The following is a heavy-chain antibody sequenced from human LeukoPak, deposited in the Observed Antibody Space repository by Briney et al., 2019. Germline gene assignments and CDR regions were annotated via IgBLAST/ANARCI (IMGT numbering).Heavy chain of an antibody. Sequence: PSETLSLTCTVSGGSISSYYWSWIRQPPGKGLEWIGYIYYSGSTNYNPSLKSRVTISVDTSKNQFSLKLSSVTAADTAVYYCAGLPPGDGTQDYWGQGTLVTVSS. V-gene: IGHV4-59*08. CDR3: AGLPPGDGTQDY. CDR1: GGSISSYY. J-gene: IGHJ4*02. D-gene: IGHD7-27*01. CDR2: IYYSGST.